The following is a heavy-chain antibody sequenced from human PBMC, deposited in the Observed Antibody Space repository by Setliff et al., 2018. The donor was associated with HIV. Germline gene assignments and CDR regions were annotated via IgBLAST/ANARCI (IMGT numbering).Heavy chain of an antibody. J-gene: IGHJ4*02. CDR3: ARLNDDYVWGSYRSYYFDY. Sequence: ASVKVSCKASGYTFTSYAMNWVRQAPGQGLEWMGWINTNTGNPTYAQGFTGRFVFSLDTSVSTAYLQISSLKAEDTVVYYCARLNDDYVWGSYRSYYFDYWGQGTLVTVSS. V-gene: IGHV7-4-1*02. CDR1: GYTFTSYA. CDR2: INTNTGNP. D-gene: IGHD3-16*02.